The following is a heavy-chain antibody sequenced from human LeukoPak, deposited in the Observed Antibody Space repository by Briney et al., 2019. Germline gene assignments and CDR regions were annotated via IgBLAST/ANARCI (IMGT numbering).Heavy chain of an antibody. CDR3: ARDGQRWLQFGWFDP. D-gene: IGHD5-24*01. CDR2: IYYSGST. Sequence: SETLSLTCTVSGYSISSGYYWGWIRQPPGKGLEWIGSIYYSGSTYYNPSLKSRVTISVDTSKNQFSLKLSSVTAADTAVYYCARDGQRWLQFGWFDPWGQGTLVTVSS. J-gene: IGHJ5*02. CDR1: GYSISSGYY. V-gene: IGHV4-38-2*02.